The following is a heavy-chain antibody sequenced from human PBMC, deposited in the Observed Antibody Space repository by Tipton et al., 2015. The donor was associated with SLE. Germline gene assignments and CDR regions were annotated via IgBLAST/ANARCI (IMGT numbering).Heavy chain of an antibody. D-gene: IGHD3-10*01. CDR1: GGSISSSNW. CDR2: IYHSGST. J-gene: IGHJ4*02. Sequence: SLRLSCAVSGGSISSSNWWSWVRQPPGKGLEWIGEIYHSGSTNYNPSLKSRVTISVDTSKNQFSLKLSSVTAADTAVYYCARAGEGVFDYWGQGTLVTVSS. V-gene: IGHV4-4*02. CDR3: ARAGEGVFDY.